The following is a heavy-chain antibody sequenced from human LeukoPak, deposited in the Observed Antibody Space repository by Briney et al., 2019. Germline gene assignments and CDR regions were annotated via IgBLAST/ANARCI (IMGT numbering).Heavy chain of an antibody. CDR3: AKDFRGYSYGPGSGFDY. J-gene: IGHJ4*02. CDR2: ISGSGGST. CDR1: FTXXXXA. Sequence: FTXXXXAMSWVXXAPGKGLEWVSAISGSGGSTYYADSVKGRFTISRDNSKNTLYLQMNSLRAEDTAVYYCAKDFRGYSYGPGSGFDYWGQGTLVTVSS. D-gene: IGHD5-18*01. V-gene: IGHV3-23*01.